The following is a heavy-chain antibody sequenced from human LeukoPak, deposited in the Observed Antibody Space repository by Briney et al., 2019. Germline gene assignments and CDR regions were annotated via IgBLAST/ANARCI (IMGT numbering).Heavy chain of an antibody. J-gene: IGHJ4*02. Sequence: SETLSLTCGVSGFSISSGYYWGWIRQPPGKGLEWIGTIYHSGSTYYNPSHKSRVTMSMDTSENQLSLKLSSVTAADTAVYYCAKGLSVAGTAYWGQGILVTVSS. V-gene: IGHV4-38-2*01. D-gene: IGHD6-19*01. CDR2: IYHSGST. CDR1: GFSISSGYY. CDR3: AKGLSVAGTAY.